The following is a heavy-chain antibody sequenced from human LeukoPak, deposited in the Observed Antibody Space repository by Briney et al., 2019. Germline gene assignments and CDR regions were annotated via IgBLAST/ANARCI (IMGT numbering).Heavy chain of an antibody. CDR2: VYSSGTT. CDR1: GDSINNFY. Sequence: SETLSLTCTVSGDSINNFYWSWIRQPARKGLEWIGRVYSSGTTDYNPSLKSRVSMSVDTSSNQFSLRLSSMTAADTALYYCARGYKPASGKDGAFDIWGQGTMVTVSS. J-gene: IGHJ3*02. V-gene: IGHV4-4*07. CDR3: ARGYKPASGKDGAFDI. D-gene: IGHD6-13*01.